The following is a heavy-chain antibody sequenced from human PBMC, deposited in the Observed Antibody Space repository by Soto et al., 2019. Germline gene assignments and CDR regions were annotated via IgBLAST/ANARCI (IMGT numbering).Heavy chain of an antibody. CDR1: GGTFSSYA. D-gene: IGHD4-4*01. CDR3: SRDSSLYSNYGYYYGMEV. CDR2: IISIFGTA. V-gene: IGHV1-69*13. J-gene: IGHJ6*02. Sequence: SVKVSCNASGGTFSSYAIIWVRHPPGQGLEWMGGIISIFGTATYAQKFQGRVTITSDESTSTAYMELSSLRSEYTTVYYCSRDSSLYSNYGYYYGMEVWGQGNTVTVLL.